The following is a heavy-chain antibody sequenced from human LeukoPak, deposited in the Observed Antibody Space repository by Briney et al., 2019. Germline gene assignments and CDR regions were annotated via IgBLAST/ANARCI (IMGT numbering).Heavy chain of an antibody. Sequence: GSLRLSSPASGFSFTNSWMNWVRQAPRKVLGWVGLKQSKTDGGTTDYAAPVKGRIIISRDDSNNTLYLQMNSLKPDDTAVYYCSTDRDSGWYSTWVDYWGQGTLVTVSS. J-gene: IGHJ4*02. CDR2: KQSKTDGGTT. CDR1: GFSFTNSW. V-gene: IGHV3-15*01. D-gene: IGHD6-19*01. CDR3: STDRDSGWYSTWVDY.